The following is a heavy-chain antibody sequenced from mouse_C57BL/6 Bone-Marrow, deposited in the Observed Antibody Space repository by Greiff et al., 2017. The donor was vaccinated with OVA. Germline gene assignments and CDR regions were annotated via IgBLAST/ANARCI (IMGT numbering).Heavy chain of an antibody. CDR3: ARGSGYPFDY. CDR1: GYTFTSYG. J-gene: IGHJ2*01. V-gene: IGHV1-81*01. CDR2: IYPRSGNT. D-gene: IGHD2-2*01. Sequence: VKLMESGAELARPGASVKLSCKASGYTFTSYGISWVKQRTGQGLEWIGEIYPRSGNTYYNEKFKGKATLTADKSSSTAYMELSSLTSEDSAVYYCARGSGYPFDYWGQGTTLTVSS.